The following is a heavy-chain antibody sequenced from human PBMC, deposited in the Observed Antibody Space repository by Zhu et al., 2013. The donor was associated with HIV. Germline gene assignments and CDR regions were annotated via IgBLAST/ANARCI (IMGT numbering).Heavy chain of an antibody. Sequence: QVQLVQSGAEVKKPGSSVKVSCKASGGTFSSYAISWVRQAPGQGLEWMGGIIPIFGTANYAQKFQGRVTITADESTSTAYMELSSLRSEDTAVYYCARQGCSSTSCYWSYYYYGMDVWGQGTTVTVSS. D-gene: IGHD2-2*01. CDR1: GGTFSSYA. J-gene: IGHJ6*02. CDR3: ARQGCSSTSCYWSYYYYGMDV. CDR2: IIPIFGTA. V-gene: IGHV1-69*01.